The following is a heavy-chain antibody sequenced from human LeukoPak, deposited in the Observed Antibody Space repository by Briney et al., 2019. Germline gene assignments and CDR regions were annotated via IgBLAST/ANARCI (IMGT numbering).Heavy chain of an antibody. CDR2: IGVGGTT. J-gene: IGHJ4*02. CDR1: GFTFSSYG. V-gene: IGHV3-23*01. D-gene: IGHD3-22*01. CDR3: AKTQGYYDC. Sequence: GGSLRLSCAASGFTFSSYGMNLVRQAPGKGLEWVSGIGVGGTTYYADSVKGRFTISRDTSKNTLYLQMNSLRVEDTAVYYCAKTQGYYDCWGQGTLVTVSS.